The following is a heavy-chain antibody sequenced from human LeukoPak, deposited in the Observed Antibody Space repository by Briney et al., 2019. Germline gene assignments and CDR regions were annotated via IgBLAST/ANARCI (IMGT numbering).Heavy chain of an antibody. CDR1: GYRFTSYW. D-gene: IGHD1/OR15-1a*01. CDR3: ARTPTTALEDGLDV. V-gene: IGHV5-51*01. Sequence: GESLKISCKGSGYRFTSYWIGWVRQMPGKGLEWMGIIYPGDSGTRYSPSFQGQVTISADKSISTACLQWSSLKAADTAMYYCARTPTTALEDGLDVWGQGTTVTVSS. CDR2: IYPGDSGT. J-gene: IGHJ6*02.